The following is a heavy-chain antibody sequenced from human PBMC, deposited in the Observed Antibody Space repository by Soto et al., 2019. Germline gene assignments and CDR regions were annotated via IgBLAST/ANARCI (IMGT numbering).Heavy chain of an antibody. D-gene: IGHD6-19*01. CDR1: GFSFSTYA. CDR3: ARGAPYSSGWWFDY. J-gene: IGHJ4*02. CDR2: IWYDGTDK. Sequence: QVELVESGGAVVQPGRSLRLSCEALGFSFSTYAMHWVRRAPGKGLELVSVIWYDGTDKYYADSVKGRFTISRDNFSNPLYLHMSSLRVEDTAVYYCARGAPYSSGWWFDYWGQGTRVTVSS. V-gene: IGHV3-33*01.